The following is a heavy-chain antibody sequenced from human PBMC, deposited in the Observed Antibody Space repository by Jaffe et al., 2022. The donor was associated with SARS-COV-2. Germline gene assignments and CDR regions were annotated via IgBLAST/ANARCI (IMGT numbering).Heavy chain of an antibody. J-gene: IGHJ4*02. CDR1: GHTFTSSA. CDR3: ARVYCSGGICYSGGSSTRGYDI. V-gene: IGHV1-3*01. CDR2: INAGNGDT. D-gene: IGHD2-15*01. Sequence: VQLVQSGAEVKKPGASVKVSCKASGHTFTSSAIHWVRQAPGQRLEWMGWINAGNGDTKYSQKFQGRVAITSDTSASTAYMELSSLKSEDTGLYYCARVYCSGGICYSGGSSTRGYDIWGQGTLVIVSS.